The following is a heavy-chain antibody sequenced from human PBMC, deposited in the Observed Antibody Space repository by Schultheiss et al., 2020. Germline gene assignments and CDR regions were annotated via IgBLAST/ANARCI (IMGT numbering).Heavy chain of an antibody. CDR1: GGSISSGGYY. D-gene: IGHD1-26*01. V-gene: IGHV4-31*03. J-gene: IGHJ3*02. Sequence: LRLSCTVSGGSISSGGYYWSWIRQHPGKGLEWIGYIYYSGSTYYNPSLKSRVTISVDTSKNQFSLKLSSVTAADTAVYYCARDSGSYDAFDIWGQGTMVTVSS. CDR3: ARDSGSYDAFDI. CDR2: IYYSGST.